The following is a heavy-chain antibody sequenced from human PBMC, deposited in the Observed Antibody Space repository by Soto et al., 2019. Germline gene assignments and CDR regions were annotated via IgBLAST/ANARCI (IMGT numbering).Heavy chain of an antibody. CDR1: GFTFSSYA. CDR2: ISYDGNNK. Sequence: QLHLVESGGGVVQPGRSLRLSCAASGFTFSSYAMHWVRQAPGKGLEWVAVISYDGNNKFYADSVKGRFTISRDNSKNTLYLQMNSLRAEDTAVYYCARWVGTMIVVAVGNYFDFWGQGTLVTVSS. V-gene: IGHV3-30-3*01. J-gene: IGHJ4*02. D-gene: IGHD3-22*01. CDR3: ARWVGTMIVVAVGNYFDF.